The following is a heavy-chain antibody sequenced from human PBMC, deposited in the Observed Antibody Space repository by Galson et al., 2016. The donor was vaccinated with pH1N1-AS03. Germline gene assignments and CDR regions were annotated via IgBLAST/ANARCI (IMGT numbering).Heavy chain of an antibody. CDR3: ARGLRDDYYGMDV. J-gene: IGHJ6*02. CDR1: GFTFRSYA. Sequence: SLRLSCAASGFTFRSYAMHWVRQAPGKGLEWMTIISYDGSYKYYTDSVKGRFTISRDTSKNTLYLQMNSLRGEDTAVYYCARGLRDDYYGMDVWGQGTTVTVSS. CDR2: ISYDGSYK. V-gene: IGHV3-30*04.